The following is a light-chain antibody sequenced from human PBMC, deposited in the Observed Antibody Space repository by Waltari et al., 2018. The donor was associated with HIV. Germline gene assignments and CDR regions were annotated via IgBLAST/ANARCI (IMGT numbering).Light chain of an antibody. CDR2: DNN. V-gene: IGLV1-51*01. CDR3: GIWDGSLSAVV. CDR1: SSTIEKKY. J-gene: IGLJ1*01. Sequence: QSELTEPPSVPAAAEQKVPISCSGISSTIEKKYVSCYQQLPATAPKLLIYDNNQRPSGTPDRFSGSKAGASATLGITGLQTGHEADYYCGIWDGSLSAVVFGTGTKVTVL.